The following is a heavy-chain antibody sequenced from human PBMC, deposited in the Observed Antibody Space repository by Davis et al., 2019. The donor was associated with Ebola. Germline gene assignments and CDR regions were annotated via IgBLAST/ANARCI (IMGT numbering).Heavy chain of an antibody. CDR1: GGSINSGGYF. D-gene: IGHD2-15*01. J-gene: IGHJ4*02. Sequence: MPSETLSLTCTVSGGSINSGGYFWSWIRQHPGKGLEWIGYIYYSGRTYYNPSLKSRVTISVDTSKNQFSLRLNSVTAADTAVYYCARDKRGVVGAIDYWGQGILVSVSS. V-gene: IGHV4-31*03. CDR3: ARDKRGVVGAIDY. CDR2: IYYSGRT.